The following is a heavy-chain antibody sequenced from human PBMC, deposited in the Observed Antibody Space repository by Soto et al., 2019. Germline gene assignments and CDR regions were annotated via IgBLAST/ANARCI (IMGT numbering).Heavy chain of an antibody. D-gene: IGHD3-22*01. CDR1: GFTFSSYG. Sequence: QVQLVESGGGVVQPGRSLRLSCAASGFTFSSYGMHWVRQAPGKGLEWVAVISYDGSNKYYADSVKGRFTISRDNSKNTLYLQMNSLRAEDTAVYYCAKARNYYDSSGYLDYWGQGTLVTVSS. J-gene: IGHJ4*02. CDR3: AKARNYYDSSGYLDY. CDR2: ISYDGSNK. V-gene: IGHV3-30*18.